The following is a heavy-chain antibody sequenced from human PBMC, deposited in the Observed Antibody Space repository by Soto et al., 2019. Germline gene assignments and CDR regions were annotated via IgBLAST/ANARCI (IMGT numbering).Heavy chain of an antibody. CDR2: TYYRSKWYN. Sequence: SQTLSLTCAISGDSVSSNSAAWNWIRQSPSRGLEWLGRTYYRSKWYNDYAVSVKSRITINPDTSKNQFSLQLDSVTPEDTAVYYCARDTRSSRSSWVYYYYMDVWGKGTTVTVSS. CDR3: ARDTRSSRSSWVYYYYMDV. CDR1: GDSVSSNSAA. J-gene: IGHJ6*03. V-gene: IGHV6-1*01. D-gene: IGHD6-13*01.